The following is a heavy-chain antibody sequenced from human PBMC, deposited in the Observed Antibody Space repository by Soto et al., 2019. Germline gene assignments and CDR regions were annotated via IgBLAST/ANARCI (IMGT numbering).Heavy chain of an antibody. CDR2: IYSGGST. D-gene: IGHD1-26*01. J-gene: IGHJ6*02. V-gene: IGHV3-53*01. Sequence: GGSLRLSCAASGFTVSSNYMSWARQAPGKGLEWVSVIYSGGSTYYADSVKGRFTISRDNSKNTLYLQMNSLRAEDTAVYYCARDAVVGALHDYYYHYGMDVWGQGTTVTVSS. CDR3: ARDAVVGALHDYYYHYGMDV. CDR1: GFTVSSNY.